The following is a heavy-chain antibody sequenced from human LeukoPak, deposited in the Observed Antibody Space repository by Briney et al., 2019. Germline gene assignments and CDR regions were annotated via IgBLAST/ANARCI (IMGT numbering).Heavy chain of an antibody. Sequence: GGSLRLSCAASGFTFSSYEMNWVRQAPGKGLEWVSSISSSSGFISYVDSVKGRFTISRDNAKNSLYLQMNSLRAEDTAVYYCASSGTAPDIAFDYWGQGTLVTVSS. D-gene: IGHD2-15*01. V-gene: IGHV3-21*01. CDR1: GFTFSSYE. CDR3: ASSGTAPDIAFDY. CDR2: ISSSSGFI. J-gene: IGHJ4*02.